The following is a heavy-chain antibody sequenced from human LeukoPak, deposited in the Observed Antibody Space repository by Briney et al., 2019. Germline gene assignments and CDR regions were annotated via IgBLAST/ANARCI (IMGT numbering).Heavy chain of an antibody. J-gene: IGHJ5*02. D-gene: IGHD2-2*03. CDR1: GGSFSGYY. CDR2: INHSGSI. CDR3: AHLDIVVVPAANGTYNWFDP. Sequence: SETLSLTCAVYGGSFSGYYWSWIRQPPGKGLEWIGEINHSGSINYNPSLKSRVTISVDTSKNQFSLKLSSVTAADTAVYYCAHLDIVVVPAANGTYNWFDPWGQGTLVTVSS. V-gene: IGHV4-34*01.